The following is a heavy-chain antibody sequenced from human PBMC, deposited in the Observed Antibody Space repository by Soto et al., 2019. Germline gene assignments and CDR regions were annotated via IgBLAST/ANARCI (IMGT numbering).Heavy chain of an antibody. Sequence: GGSLRLSCAASGFTFSSYAMSWVRQAPGKGLEWVSAISGSGGSTYYADSVKGRFTISRDNSKNTLYLQMNSLRAEDTAVYYCAKDLPAEAGPPLVYYYYGMDVWGQGTTVTVSS. CDR3: AKDLPAEAGPPLVYYYYGMDV. CDR2: ISGSGGST. J-gene: IGHJ6*02. CDR1: GFTFSSYA. V-gene: IGHV3-23*01. D-gene: IGHD6-19*01.